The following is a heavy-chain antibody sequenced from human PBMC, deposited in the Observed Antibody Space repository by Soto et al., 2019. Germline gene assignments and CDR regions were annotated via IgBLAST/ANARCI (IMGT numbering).Heavy chain of an antibody. Sequence: SETLSLTCSVSGGSISSGGYYWSWIRQHPGKGLEWIGYIYYSGSTYYNPSLKSRVTISVDTSKNQFSLKLSSVTAADTAVYYCARGGYYYYYGMDVWGQGTTVTVSS. V-gene: IGHV4-31*03. CDR2: IYYSGST. J-gene: IGHJ6*02. D-gene: IGHD2-15*01. CDR1: GGSISSGGYY. CDR3: ARGGYYYYYGMDV.